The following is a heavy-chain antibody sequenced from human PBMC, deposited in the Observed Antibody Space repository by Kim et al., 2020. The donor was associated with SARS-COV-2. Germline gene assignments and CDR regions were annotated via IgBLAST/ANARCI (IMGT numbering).Heavy chain of an antibody. Sequence: YPADAVKGRFTISSDNSKHTLYLQMNSLRAEDTAIYYCAKGYNWYQGMDVWGQGTTVSVSS. J-gene: IGHJ6*02. V-gene: IGHV3-23*01. CDR3: AKGYNWYQGMDV. D-gene: IGHD1-1*01.